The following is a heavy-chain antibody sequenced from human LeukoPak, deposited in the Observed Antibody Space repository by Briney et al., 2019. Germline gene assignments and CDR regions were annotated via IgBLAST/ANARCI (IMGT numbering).Heavy chain of an antibody. Sequence: PSETLSLTCAVYGGSFSGYYCSWIRQPAGKGLEWIGRIYTSGSTNYNPSLKSRVTMSVDTSKNQFSLKLSSVTAADTAVYYCARERGGNSGYEVWFDSWGQGTLVTVSS. J-gene: IGHJ5*01. V-gene: IGHV4-4*07. CDR2: IYTSGST. D-gene: IGHD5-12*01. CDR3: ARERGGNSGYEVWFDS. CDR1: GGSFSGYY.